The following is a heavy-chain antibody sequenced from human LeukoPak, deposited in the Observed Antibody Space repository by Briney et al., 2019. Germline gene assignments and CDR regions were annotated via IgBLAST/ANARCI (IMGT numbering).Heavy chain of an antibody. V-gene: IGHV1-18*04. CDR2: ISAYNGNT. Sequence: ASVKVSCKASGYTFTGYYMHWVRQAPGQGLEWMGWISAYNGNTNYAQKLQGRVTMTTDTSTSTAYMELRSLRSDDTAVYYCARESRVMQGNWFDPWGQGTLVTVSS. J-gene: IGHJ5*02. CDR3: ARESRVMQGNWFDP. CDR1: GYTFTGYY. D-gene: IGHD2-21*01.